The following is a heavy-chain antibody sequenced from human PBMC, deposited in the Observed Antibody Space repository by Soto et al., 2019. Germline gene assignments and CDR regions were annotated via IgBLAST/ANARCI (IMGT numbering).Heavy chain of an antibody. D-gene: IGHD2-21*02. CDR3: ARDSIGVLTAIPTARGYYGMDV. J-gene: IGHJ6*02. V-gene: IGHV1-18*01. Sequence: QVQLVQSGAEVKKPGASVKVSCKASGYTFTSYGISWVRQAPGQGLEWMGWISAYNGNTNYAQKLQGRVTMTTDTSTSTAYFELRSLRSDDTAVYYWARDSIGVLTAIPTARGYYGMDVWGQGTTVTVSS. CDR1: GYTFTSYG. CDR2: ISAYNGNT.